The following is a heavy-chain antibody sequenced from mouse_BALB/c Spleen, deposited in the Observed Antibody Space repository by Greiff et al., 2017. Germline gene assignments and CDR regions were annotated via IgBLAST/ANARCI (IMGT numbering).Heavy chain of an antibody. Sequence: DVKLVESGGDLVKPGGSLKLSCAASGFTFSSYGMSWVRQTPDKRLEWVATISSGGSYTYYPDSVKGRFTISRDNAKNTLYLQMSSLKSEDTAMYYCARRGYDYDEGFDYWGQGTTLTVSS. D-gene: IGHD2-4*01. J-gene: IGHJ2*01. CDR3: ARRGYDYDEGFDY. CDR1: GFTFSSYG. CDR2: ISSGGSYT. V-gene: IGHV5-6*02.